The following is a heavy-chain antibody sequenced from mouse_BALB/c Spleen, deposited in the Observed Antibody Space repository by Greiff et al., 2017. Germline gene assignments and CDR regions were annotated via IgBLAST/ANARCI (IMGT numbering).Heavy chain of an antibody. CDR3: ARRVYYGDYFDY. D-gene: IGHD2-1*01. J-gene: IGHJ2*01. V-gene: IGHV3-6*02. Sequence: DVKLQESGPGLVKPSQSLSLTCSVTGYSITSGYYWNWIRQFPGNKLEWMGYISYDGSNNYNPSLKNRISITRDTSKNQFFLKLNSVTTEDTATYYCARRVYYGDYFDYWGQGTTLTVSS. CDR2: ISYDGSN. CDR1: GYSITSGYY.